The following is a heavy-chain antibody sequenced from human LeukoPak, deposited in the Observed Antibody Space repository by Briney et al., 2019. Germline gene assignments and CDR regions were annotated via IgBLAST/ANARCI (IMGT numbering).Heavy chain of an antibody. V-gene: IGHV3-30*04. D-gene: IGHD3-22*01. J-gene: IGHJ6*02. CDR3: AREGSGYYSYYYYGMDV. Sequence: GGSLRLSCAASGFAFSNYAMHWVRQAPGKGLEWVAVISYDGSNKYYADSVKGRFTISRDNSKNTLYLQMNSLRAEDTAVYYCAREGSGYYSYYYYGMDVWGQGTTVTVSS. CDR1: GFAFSNYA. CDR2: ISYDGSNK.